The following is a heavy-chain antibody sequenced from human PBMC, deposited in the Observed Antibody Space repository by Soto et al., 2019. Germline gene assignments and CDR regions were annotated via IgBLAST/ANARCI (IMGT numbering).Heavy chain of an antibody. J-gene: IGHJ4*02. Sequence: ASVKVYCKASGYTFTGHDSYCVRQAPGHGLEWMGIVNPGTGGTIFAQKFQGRVSMTRDISTNTVHMELTSLTSEDTAVYSCASAFSGSFPGYHFDYWGQGTLVTVSS. CDR1: GYTFTGHD. V-gene: IGHV1-46*01. CDR3: ASAFSGSFPGYHFDY. D-gene: IGHD1-26*01. CDR2: VNPGTGGT.